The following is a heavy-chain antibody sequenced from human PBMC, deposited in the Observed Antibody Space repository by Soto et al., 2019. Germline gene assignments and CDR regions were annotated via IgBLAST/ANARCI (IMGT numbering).Heavy chain of an antibody. CDR1: GYTFTSYA. CDR2: INAGNGNT. V-gene: IGHV1-3*01. Sequence: ASVKVSCKASGYTFTSYATHWVRQAPGQRLEWMGWINAGNGNTKYSQKFQGRVTITRDTSASTAYMELSSLRSEDTAVYYCARDRYQFATWFDPWGQGTLVTVSS. CDR3: ARDRYQFATWFDP. J-gene: IGHJ5*02. D-gene: IGHD3-16*02.